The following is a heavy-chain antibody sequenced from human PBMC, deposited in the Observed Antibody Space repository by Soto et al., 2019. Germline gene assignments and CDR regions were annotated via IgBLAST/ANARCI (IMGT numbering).Heavy chain of an antibody. Sequence: ASVKVSCKASGYTFTGYYMHWVRQAPGQGLEWMGWINPNSGGTNYAQKFQGRVTMTRDTSISTAYMELSRLRSDDTAVYYCARDPASIPTLYGDYSINMFDPWGQGTLVTVSS. CDR2: INPNSGGT. CDR3: ARDPASIPTLYGDYSINMFDP. J-gene: IGHJ5*02. D-gene: IGHD4-17*01. V-gene: IGHV1-2*02. CDR1: GYTFTGYY.